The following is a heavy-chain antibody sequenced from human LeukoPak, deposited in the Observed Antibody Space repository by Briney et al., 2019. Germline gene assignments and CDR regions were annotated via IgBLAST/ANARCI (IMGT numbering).Heavy chain of an antibody. CDR1: GFTFSSYA. CDR3: AKDTSFWSGYYIVFDY. CDR2: ISGSGGST. D-gene: IGHD3-3*01. Sequence: LAGGSLRLSCAASGFTFSSYAMSWVRQAPGKGLEWVSAISGSGGSTYYADSVKGRFTISRDNSKNTLYLQMNSLRAEDTAVYYCAKDTSFWSGYYIVFDYWGQGTLVTVSS. V-gene: IGHV3-23*01. J-gene: IGHJ4*02.